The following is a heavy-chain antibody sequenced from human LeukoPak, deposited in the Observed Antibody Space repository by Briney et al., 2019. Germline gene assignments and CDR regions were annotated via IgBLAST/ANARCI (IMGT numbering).Heavy chain of an antibody. D-gene: IGHD3-22*01. CDR3: AKDGYYYDSSGENFDY. J-gene: IGHJ4*02. Sequence: PGGSLRLSCAASGFTFSSYAMSWVRQAPGKGLEWVSAISGSGGSTYYADSAKGRFTISRDNSKNTLYLQMNSLRAEDTAVYYCAKDGYYYDSSGENFDYWGQGTLVTVSS. CDR2: ISGSGGST. V-gene: IGHV3-23*01. CDR1: GFTFSSYA.